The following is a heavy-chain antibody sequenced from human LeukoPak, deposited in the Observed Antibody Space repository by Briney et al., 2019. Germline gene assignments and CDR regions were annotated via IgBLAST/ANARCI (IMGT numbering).Heavy chain of an antibody. V-gene: IGHV3-30-3*01. D-gene: IGHD6-19*01. Sequence: PGGSLRLSCAASGFTFSSYAMHWVRQAPGKGLEWVAVISYDGSNKYYADSVKGRFTISRDNSKNTLYLQMNSLRAEDTAVYYCARDLGSSGWNWFDPWGQGTLVTVSS. CDR3: ARDLGSSGWNWFDP. CDR2: ISYDGSNK. J-gene: IGHJ5*02. CDR1: GFTFSSYA.